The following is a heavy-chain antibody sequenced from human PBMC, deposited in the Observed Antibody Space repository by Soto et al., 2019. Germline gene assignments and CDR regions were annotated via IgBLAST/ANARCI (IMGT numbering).Heavy chain of an antibody. Sequence: GVLRLSCAASGFTFSSYAMSWVRQAPGKGLEWVSAITGSGGSTYYADSVKGRFTISRDNSKNTLYLQMNSLRAEDTAVYYCAKASDYSNCIDPWGQGTLVTVSS. J-gene: IGHJ5*02. CDR1: GFTFSSYA. V-gene: IGHV3-23*01. D-gene: IGHD4-4*01. CDR2: ITGSGGST. CDR3: AKASDYSNCIDP.